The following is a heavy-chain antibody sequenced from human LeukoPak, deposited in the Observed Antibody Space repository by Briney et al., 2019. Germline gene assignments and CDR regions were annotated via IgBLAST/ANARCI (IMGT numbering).Heavy chain of an antibody. CDR2: IFSGGST. J-gene: IGHJ4*02. D-gene: IGHD1-7*01. CDR1: GFTVSSNY. CDR3: ARDYLTATGTFGS. V-gene: IGHV3-66*01. Sequence: GGSLRLSCAASGFTVSSNYMSWVRQAPGKGLEWVSLIFSGGSTFYADSVKGRFTISRDNSKNTLYLQMNSLRAEDTAVYYCARDYLTATGTFGSWGQGTLVTVSS.